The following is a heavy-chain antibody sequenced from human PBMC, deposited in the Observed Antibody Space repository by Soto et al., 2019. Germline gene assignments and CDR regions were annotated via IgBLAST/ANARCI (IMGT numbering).Heavy chain of an antibody. J-gene: IGHJ3*02. Sequence: PGGSLRLSCAASGFTFSSYAMSWVRQAPGKGLEWVSAISGSGGSTYYADSVKGRFTISRDNSKNTLYLQMNSLRAEDTAVYYCAKGTSDSSGYRNDAFDIWGQGTMVTVSS. D-gene: IGHD3-22*01. CDR1: GFTFSSYA. CDR3: AKGTSDSSGYRNDAFDI. CDR2: ISGSGGST. V-gene: IGHV3-23*01.